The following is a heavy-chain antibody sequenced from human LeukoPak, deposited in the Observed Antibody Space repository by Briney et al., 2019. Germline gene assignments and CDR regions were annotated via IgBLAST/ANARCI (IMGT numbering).Heavy chain of an antibody. CDR2: IYPGDSDT. Sequence: KSGESLKISCKGSGYSFTSYWIGRVRQMPGKGLEWMGIIYPGDSDTRYSPSFQGQVTISADKSISTAYLQWSSLKASDTAMYYCARHGYSSGWYHYYGMDVWGQGTTVTVSS. D-gene: IGHD6-19*01. CDR3: ARHGYSSGWYHYYGMDV. CDR1: GYSFTSYW. V-gene: IGHV5-51*01. J-gene: IGHJ6*02.